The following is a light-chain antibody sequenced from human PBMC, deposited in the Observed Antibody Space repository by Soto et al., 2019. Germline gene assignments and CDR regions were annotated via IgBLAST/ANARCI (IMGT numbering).Light chain of an antibody. V-gene: IGLV1-51*01. Sequence: QSVLTQPPSVSAAPGQRVTISCSGSSSNIGGNSVSWYQQLPGTAPKLLIYDDDKRPSGIPDRFSGSKSGTSATLGITGLQTGDEADYYCGSWDSSLSAYVFGTGNKGIFL. CDR3: GSWDSSLSAYV. CDR2: DDD. CDR1: SSNIGGNS. J-gene: IGLJ1*01.